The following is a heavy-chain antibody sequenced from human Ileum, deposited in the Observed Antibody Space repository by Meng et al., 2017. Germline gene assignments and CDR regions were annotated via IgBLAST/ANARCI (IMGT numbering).Heavy chain of an antibody. Sequence: SETLSLTCAVYGGSFSGYYWSWIRQPPGKGLEWIGEINHSGSTNYNPSLKSRVTISVDTSKNQFSLKLSSVTAADTAVYFCARAPYTIPEYCTSIRCPPDSSHSWGQGTLVPSPQ. CDR1: GGSFSGYY. D-gene: IGHD2-2*01. J-gene: IGHJ5*02. CDR3: ARAPYTIPEYCTSIRCPPDSSHS. V-gene: IGHV4-34*01. CDR2: INHSGST.